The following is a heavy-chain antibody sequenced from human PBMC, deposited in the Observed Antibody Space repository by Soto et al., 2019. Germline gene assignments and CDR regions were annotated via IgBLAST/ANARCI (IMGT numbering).Heavy chain of an antibody. Sequence: QVQLVQSGAEVKKPGASVKVSCKASGYTFTNYGITWVRQAPGQGLEWMGWISTYNGNTNYAQKLQGRVTMTTDTFPRTAYMELRSLRSDDTAVYYCARRGYSDYEGRYYFDSWGQGTLVTVSS. V-gene: IGHV1-18*01. CDR2: ISTYNGNT. J-gene: IGHJ4*02. CDR1: GYTFTNYG. CDR3: ARRGYSDYEGRYYFDS. D-gene: IGHD5-12*01.